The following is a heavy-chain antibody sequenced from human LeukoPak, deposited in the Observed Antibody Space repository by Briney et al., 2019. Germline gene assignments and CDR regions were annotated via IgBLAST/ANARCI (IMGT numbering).Heavy chain of an antibody. Sequence: GGSLRLSCAASGFTFNTHAMSWVRQAPGKGLEWVSAISGSDAGTYYADSVKGRFTISRDNSKNTLYLQMNSLRAEDAAVYYCAKAPLGRCTGVICYCFDSWGQGTLVTVSS. CDR1: GFTFNTHA. V-gene: IGHV3-23*01. CDR2: ISGSDAGT. CDR3: AKAPLGRCTGVICYCFDS. J-gene: IGHJ4*02. D-gene: IGHD2-15*01.